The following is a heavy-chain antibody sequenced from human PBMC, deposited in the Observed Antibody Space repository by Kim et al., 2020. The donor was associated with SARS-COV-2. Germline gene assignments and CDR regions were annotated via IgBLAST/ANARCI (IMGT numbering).Heavy chain of an antibody. Sequence: ASVKVSCKASGYTFTSYGISWVRQAPGQGLEWMGWISAYNGNTNYAQKLQGRVTMTTDTSTSTAYMELRSLRSDDTAVYYCVTEGGIAAAGHFYGMDVWGQGTTVTVSS. J-gene: IGHJ6*02. CDR3: VTEGGIAAAGHFYGMDV. D-gene: IGHD6-13*01. CDR1: GYTFTSYG. V-gene: IGHV1-18*01. CDR2: ISAYNGNT.